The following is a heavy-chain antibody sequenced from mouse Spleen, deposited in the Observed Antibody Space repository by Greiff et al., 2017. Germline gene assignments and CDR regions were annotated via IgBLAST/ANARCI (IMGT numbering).Heavy chain of an antibody. Sequence: EVMLVESGGGLVKPGGSLKLSCAASGFTFSSYAMSWVRQTPEKRLEWVATISDGGSYTYYPDNVKGRFTISRDNAKNNLYLQMSHLKSEDTAMYYCARGGGYGSSIYYAMDYWGQGTSVTVSS. D-gene: IGHD1-1*01. J-gene: IGHJ4*01. CDR1: GFTFSSYA. CDR3: ARGGGYGSSIYYAMDY. V-gene: IGHV5-4*03. CDR2: ISDGGSYT.